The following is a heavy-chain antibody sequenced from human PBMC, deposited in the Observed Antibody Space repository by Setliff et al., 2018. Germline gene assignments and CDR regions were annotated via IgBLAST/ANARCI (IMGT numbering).Heavy chain of an antibody. D-gene: IGHD1-1*01. CDR1: DDSISSRRYY. J-gene: IGHJ4*02. CDR3: ARTGTYRYFDY. V-gene: IGHV4-61*09. CDR2: IYTSWST. Sequence: PSETLSLTCSVSDDSISSRRYYWGWFRQPAGKELEWVGQIYTSWSTNYNPSLKSRLTLSVDTSKNQVSLNLRSVTAADTAVYYCARTGTYRYFDYWGQGTQVTVSS.